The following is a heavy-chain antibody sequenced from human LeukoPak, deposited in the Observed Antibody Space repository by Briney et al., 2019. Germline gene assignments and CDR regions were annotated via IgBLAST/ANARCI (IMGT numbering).Heavy chain of an antibody. CDR1: GGSFSGYY. Sequence: SETLSLTCAVYGGSFSGYYWSWIRQPPGKGLEWIGEINHSGSTNYNPSLKSRVTISVDTSKNQFSLKLSSVTAEDTAVYYCARGGAYCGGDCYFDYWGQGTLVTVSS. V-gene: IGHV4-34*01. D-gene: IGHD2-21*02. CDR3: ARGGAYCGGDCYFDY. J-gene: IGHJ4*02. CDR2: INHSGST.